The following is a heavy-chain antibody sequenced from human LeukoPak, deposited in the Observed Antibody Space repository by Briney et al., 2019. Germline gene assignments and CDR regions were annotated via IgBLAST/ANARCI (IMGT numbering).Heavy chain of an antibody. J-gene: IGHJ4*02. Sequence: ASVKVSCKTSGYSFSDYYMHWVRQAPGQGLEWMGWINPNSGGTSSAQKFQGRVTMTRDTSITTVYMEVNWLTSDDTAIYYCARAGRLDGGPYLIGPRGQGTLVTVSS. CDR2: INPNSGGT. V-gene: IGHV1-2*02. CDR3: ARAGRLDGGPYLIGP. CDR1: GYSFSDYY. D-gene: IGHD2-21*01.